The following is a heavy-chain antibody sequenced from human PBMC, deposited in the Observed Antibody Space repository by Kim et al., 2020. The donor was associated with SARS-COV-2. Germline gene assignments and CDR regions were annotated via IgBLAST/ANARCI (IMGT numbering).Heavy chain of an antibody. V-gene: IGHV3-15*01. Sequence: GGSLRLSCAASGFTFSNAWMSWVRQAPGKGLEWVGRIKSKTDGGTTDYAAPVKGRFTISRDDSKNTLYLQMNSLKTEDTAVYYCTTGYRAYYYDSSGLYYFDYWGQGTLVTVSS. CDR3: TTGYRAYYYDSSGLYYFDY. CDR2: IKSKTDGGTT. CDR1: GFTFSNAW. D-gene: IGHD3-22*01. J-gene: IGHJ4*02.